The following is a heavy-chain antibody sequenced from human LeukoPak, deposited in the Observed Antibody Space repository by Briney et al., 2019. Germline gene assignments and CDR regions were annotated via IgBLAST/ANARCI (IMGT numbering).Heavy chain of an antibody. J-gene: IGHJ4*02. Sequence: SETLSLTCAVYGGSFSGYYWSWIRQPPGKGLEWIGEINHSGSTNYNPSLKSRVTISVDTSKNQFSLKLSSVTAADTAVYYCARIGAAMPHLDTELDYWGQGTLVTVSS. CDR1: GGSFSGYY. V-gene: IGHV4-34*01. CDR2: INHSGST. CDR3: ARIGAAMPHLDTELDY. D-gene: IGHD2-2*01.